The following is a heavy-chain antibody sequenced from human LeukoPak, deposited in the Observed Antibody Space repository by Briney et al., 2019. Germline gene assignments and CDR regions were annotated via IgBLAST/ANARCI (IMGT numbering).Heavy chain of an antibody. V-gene: IGHV1-2*02. J-gene: IGHJ4*02. CDR1: GYTFTGWH. CDR3: ARGESFLAY. D-gene: IGHD3-3*02. Sequence: ASVKVSCKGSGYTFTGWHIHWVRQAPGQGLEWMGSINPYSGDTKYAQSFQGRVTVTRDTSISTAYMELSRLTSDDTAIYYCARGESFLAYWGQGTLVAVSS. CDR2: INPYSGDT.